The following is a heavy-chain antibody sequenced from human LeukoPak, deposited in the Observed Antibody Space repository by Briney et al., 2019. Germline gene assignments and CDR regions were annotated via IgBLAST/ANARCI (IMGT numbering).Heavy chain of an antibody. V-gene: IGHV1-2*06. Sequence: ASVKLSCKTSGYTFTGYYMNWLRQAPGQGLEWMGRINPNSSGKYYATKFRSRVDMPRDTSISTAYMELARLISDDTAVYCCAVGVLHGGGNWFDPWGQGTLVTVSS. CDR3: AVGVLHGGGNWFDP. J-gene: IGHJ5*02. CDR1: GYTFTGYY. CDR2: INPNSSGK. D-gene: IGHD3-16*01.